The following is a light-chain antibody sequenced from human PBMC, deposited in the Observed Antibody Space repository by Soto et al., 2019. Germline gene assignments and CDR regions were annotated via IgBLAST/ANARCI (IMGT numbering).Light chain of an antibody. CDR2: WAS. J-gene: IGKJ4*01. Sequence: DIVMTQSPDSLAVSLGERATINCKSSQSVLYSSNNKNYLAWYQQKPGQPPKLLVYWASTRESGVPDRFSGRGSGTDFTLTLRSLAGEDVAVYYCQQYYSSPLTFGGGTKVDIK. V-gene: IGKV4-1*01. CDR1: QSVLYSSNNKNY. CDR3: QQYYSSPLT.